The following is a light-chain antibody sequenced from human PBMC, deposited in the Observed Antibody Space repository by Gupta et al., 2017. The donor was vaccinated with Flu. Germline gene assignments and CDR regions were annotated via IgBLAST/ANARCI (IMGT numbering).Light chain of an antibody. J-gene: IGKJ3*01. CDR1: QSVSSY. V-gene: IGKV3-11*01. CDR2: EAS. Sequence: EIVLTQSPATLSLSPGERATLSCRASQSVSSYLAWYQQKPGQAPRLLIYEASNRATGIPARFSGSGSGTDFTRTSSSLEPEDFAGYYCQQRRTFGPGTKVDIK. CDR3: QQRRT.